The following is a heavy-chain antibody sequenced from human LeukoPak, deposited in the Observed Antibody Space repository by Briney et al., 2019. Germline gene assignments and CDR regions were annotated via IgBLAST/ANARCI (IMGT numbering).Heavy chain of an antibody. D-gene: IGHD2-21*02. V-gene: IGHV1-69*13. CDR1: PVTLTIYA. CDR2: IIPIFGTA. Sequence: SVTVSSTVSPVTLTIYAISWARQAPGQGSEWMGGIIPIFGTANYAQKFQGRVTITADESTSTDYMDLSSLRSEDTAVYYCARTSYCGGDCLDYWGQGTLVTVSS. J-gene: IGHJ4*02. CDR3: ARTSYCGGDCLDY.